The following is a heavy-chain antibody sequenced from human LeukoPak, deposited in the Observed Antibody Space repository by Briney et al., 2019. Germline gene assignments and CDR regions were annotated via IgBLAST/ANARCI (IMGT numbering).Heavy chain of an antibody. D-gene: IGHD3-10*01. CDR2: INPNSGGT. Sequence: AAVNVSCKASGYTFINYYLHWVGQPPAQGLEWMGWINPNSGGTTYAQKFQGRVTMTRDTSLSTAYMELSRLSSDDTAIYYCVPSGAYVYYFDYWGQGTPVTVSS. J-gene: IGHJ4*02. CDR1: GYTFINYY. CDR3: VPSGAYVYYFDY. V-gene: IGHV1-2*02.